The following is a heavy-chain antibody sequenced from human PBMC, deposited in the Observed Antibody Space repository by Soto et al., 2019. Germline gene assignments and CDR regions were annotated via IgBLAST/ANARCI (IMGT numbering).Heavy chain of an antibody. CDR1: GFTVSSNY. V-gene: IGHV3-53*01. J-gene: IGHJ3*02. Sequence: EVQLVESGGGLIQPGGSLRLSCAASGFTVSSNYMSWVRQAPGKGLEWVSVIYSGGSTYYADSVKGRFSISRDNSKNTLYLQMNSLRAEDTAVYYCARSGDSSGYYSGHAFDIWGQGTMVTVSS. D-gene: IGHD3-22*01. CDR2: IYSGGST. CDR3: ARSGDSSGYYSGHAFDI.